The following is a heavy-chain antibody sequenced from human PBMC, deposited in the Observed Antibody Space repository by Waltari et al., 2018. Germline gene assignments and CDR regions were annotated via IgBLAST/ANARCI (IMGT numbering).Heavy chain of an antibody. CDR1: GGSISSSSYY. CDR2: IYYSGST. V-gene: IGHV4-39*01. J-gene: IGHJ4*02. D-gene: IGHD3-9*01. CDR3: ARLLTGYTSNFDY. Sequence: QLQLQESGPGLVKPSETLSLTCTVSGGSISSSSYYWGWIRQPPGKGLEWIGSIYYSGSTFYNPTPNSRVTIYVDTSKDQYSLKLSSVTAADTAVYYCARLLTGYTSNFDYWGQGTLVTVSS.